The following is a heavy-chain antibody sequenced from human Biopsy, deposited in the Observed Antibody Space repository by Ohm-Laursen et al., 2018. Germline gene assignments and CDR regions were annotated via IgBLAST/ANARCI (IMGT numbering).Heavy chain of an antibody. CDR2: ISASGNHI. Sequence: SLRLSRAASGFTFSGFSMNWVRQAPAKGLEWVSSISASGNHIYYTDSDKGRFTVSRDNGKNSVYLQMNSLRVEDTAVYYCARDGEAKYCKHGVCPSDFWGQGTLVAVSS. CDR1: GFTFSGFS. J-gene: IGHJ4*02. D-gene: IGHD2-8*01. CDR3: ARDGEAKYCKHGVCPSDF. V-gene: IGHV3-21*01.